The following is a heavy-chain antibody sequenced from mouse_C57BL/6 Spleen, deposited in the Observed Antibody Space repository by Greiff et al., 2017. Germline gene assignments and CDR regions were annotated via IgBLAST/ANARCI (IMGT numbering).Heavy chain of an antibody. CDR2: IDPDTGGT. J-gene: IGHJ2*01. CDR1: GYTFTDYE. D-gene: IGHD2-4*01. V-gene: IGHV1-15*01. Sequence: VQLQQSGAELVRPGASVTLSCKASGYTFTDYEMHWVKQTPVHGLEWIGAIDPDTGGTAYNQKFKGKAILTADKSSSTAYMELRSLTSEDSAVYYCTILYDYDGYYFYYWGQNTTLSVSS. CDR3: TILYDYDGYYFYY.